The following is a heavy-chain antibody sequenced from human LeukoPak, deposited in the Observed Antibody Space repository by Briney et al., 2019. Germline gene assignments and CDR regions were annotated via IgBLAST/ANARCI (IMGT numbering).Heavy chain of an antibody. J-gene: IGHJ6*02. CDR1: GFTFSFYA. CDR3: VKQTAGTYFYYGMDV. Sequence: PGGSLRLSCSASGFTFSFYAMGWVRQAPGKGLEYVSAISSNGGNTYYADSVKGRFTISRDNSKNTLYLQMNSLRAEDTAVYYCVKQTAGTYFYYGMDVWGQGTTVTVSS. V-gene: IGHV3-64D*09. D-gene: IGHD6-13*01. CDR2: ISSNGGNT.